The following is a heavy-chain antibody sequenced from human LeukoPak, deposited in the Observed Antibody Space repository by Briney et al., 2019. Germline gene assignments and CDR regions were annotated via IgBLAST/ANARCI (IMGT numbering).Heavy chain of an antibody. V-gene: IGHV4-34*01. CDR2: INHSGRT. CDR1: GGSFSGYY. Sequence: SETLSLTCAVYGGSFSGYYWSWIRQPPGKGLEWIGEINHSGRTNYNPSLKSRVTISVDTSKTQFSLKLSSVTAADTAVYYCARGGDSGSYLDYWGQGTLVTVSS. CDR3: ARGGDSGSYLDY. D-gene: IGHD1-26*01. J-gene: IGHJ4*02.